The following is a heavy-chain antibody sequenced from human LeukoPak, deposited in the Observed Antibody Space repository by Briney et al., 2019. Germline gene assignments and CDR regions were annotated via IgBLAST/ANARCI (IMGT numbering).Heavy chain of an antibody. Sequence: ASVKVSCKASGYTFTSYAIHWVRQAPGQRLEWMGWINAGNGNTKYSQEFQGRVTITRDTSASTAYMELSSLRSEDMAVYYCARGQWEDGGNWFDPWGQGTLVTVSS. CDR1: GYTFTSYA. CDR2: INAGNGNT. D-gene: IGHD1-26*01. V-gene: IGHV1-3*03. CDR3: ARGQWEDGGNWFDP. J-gene: IGHJ5*02.